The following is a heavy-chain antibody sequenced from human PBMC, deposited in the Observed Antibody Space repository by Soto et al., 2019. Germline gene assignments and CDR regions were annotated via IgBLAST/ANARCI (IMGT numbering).Heavy chain of an antibody. CDR1: GFTFSSYA. V-gene: IGHV3-23*01. D-gene: IGHD3-10*01. J-gene: IGHJ4*02. Sequence: GGSLRLSCAASGFTFSSYAMSWVRQAPGKGLEWVSAISGSGGSTYYADSVKGRFTISRDNSKNTLYLQMNSLRAEDTAVYYCAKDLTYGSGSYYPYYFDYWGQGTLVTVSS. CDR2: ISGSGGST. CDR3: AKDLTYGSGSYYPYYFDY.